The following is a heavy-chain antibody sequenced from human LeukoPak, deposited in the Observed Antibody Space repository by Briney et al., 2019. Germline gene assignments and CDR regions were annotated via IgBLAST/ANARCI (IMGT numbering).Heavy chain of an antibody. V-gene: IGHV4-30-4*08. CDR1: GGSFSGYY. D-gene: IGHD2-2*02. J-gene: IGHJ4*02. CDR3: ARDAPAYCSSTSCYSPLDY. CDR2: IYYSGST. Sequence: SETLSLTCAVYGGSFSGYYWSWIRQPPGKGLEWIGYIYYSGSTYYNPSLKSRVTISVDTSKNQFSLKLSSVTAADTAVYYCARDAPAYCSSTSCYSPLDYWGQGTLDTVSS.